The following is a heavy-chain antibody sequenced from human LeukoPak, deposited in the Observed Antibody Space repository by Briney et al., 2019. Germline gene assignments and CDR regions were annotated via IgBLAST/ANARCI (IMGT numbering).Heavy chain of an antibody. J-gene: IGHJ4*02. CDR2: INHSGST. Sequence: PSETLSLTCAVSGGSIRSYYWAWIRQPPGKGLEWIGEINHSGSTNYNPSLKSRVTISVDTSKNQFSLKLSSVTAADTAVYYCARWISGSFDYWGQGTLVTVSS. V-gene: IGHV4-34*01. CDR3: ARWISGSFDY. D-gene: IGHD3-22*01. CDR1: GGSIRSYY.